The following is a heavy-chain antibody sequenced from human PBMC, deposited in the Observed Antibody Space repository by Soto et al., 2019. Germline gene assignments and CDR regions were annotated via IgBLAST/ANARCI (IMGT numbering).Heavy chain of an antibody. J-gene: IGHJ4*02. D-gene: IGHD2-15*01. V-gene: IGHV4-31*03. Sequence: SETLSLTCTFSGGSISSGGYYWSWIRQHPGKGLEWIGYIYYSGSTYYNPSLKSRVTISVDTSKNQFSLKLSSVTAADTAVYYCARTMVVGHLLYYFDYWGRGTLVTVSS. CDR2: IYYSGST. CDR3: ARTMVVGHLLYYFDY. CDR1: GGSISSGGYY.